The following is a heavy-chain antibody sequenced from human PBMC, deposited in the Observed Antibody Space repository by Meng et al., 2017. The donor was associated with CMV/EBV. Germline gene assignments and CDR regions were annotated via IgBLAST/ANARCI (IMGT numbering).Heavy chain of an antibody. CDR3: AKDPYCSSTSCYPTEFDY. CDR1: GFTFSSYA. V-gene: IGHV3-23*01. Sequence: GESLKISCAASGFTFSSYAMSWVRQAPGKGLEWVSAISGSGGSTYYADSVKGRFTISRDNSKNTLYLQMNSLRAEDTAVYYCAKDPYCSSTSCYPTEFDYWGQGTLVTVSS. J-gene: IGHJ4*02. CDR2: ISGSGGST. D-gene: IGHD2-2*01.